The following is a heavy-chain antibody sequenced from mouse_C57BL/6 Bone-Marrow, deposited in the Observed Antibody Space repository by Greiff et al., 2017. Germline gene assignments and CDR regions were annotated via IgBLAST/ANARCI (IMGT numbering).Heavy chain of an antibody. CDR3: ARSNWDVDFDY. J-gene: IGHJ2*01. CDR1: GYTFTNYW. CDR2: IYPGGGYT. Sequence: QVQLKESGAELVRPGTSVKMSCKASGYTFTNYWIGWAKQRPGHGLEWIGDIYPGGGYTNYNEKFKGKATLTADNSSSTAYMQFSSLTSEDSAIEYCARSNWDVDFDYWGQGTTLTVSS. V-gene: IGHV1-63*01. D-gene: IGHD4-1*02.